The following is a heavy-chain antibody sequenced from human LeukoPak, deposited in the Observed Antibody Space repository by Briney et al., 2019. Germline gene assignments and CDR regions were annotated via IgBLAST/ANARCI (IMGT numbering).Heavy chain of an antibody. CDR1: EYIFNNYV. Sequence: ASVKVSCKASEYIFNNYVMHWVRQAPGQGLEWMGWINTITGNPTYALGFTGRFVFSLDTSVSTAYLQISGLKAEDTAVYYCVRGGYNWNDGIYSYFDLWGRGTLVTVSS. CDR3: VRGGYNWNDGIYSYFDL. CDR2: INTITGNP. V-gene: IGHV7-4-1*02. D-gene: IGHD1-20*01. J-gene: IGHJ2*01.